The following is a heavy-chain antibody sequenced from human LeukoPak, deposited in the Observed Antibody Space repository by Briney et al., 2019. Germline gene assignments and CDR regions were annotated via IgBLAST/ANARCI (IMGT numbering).Heavy chain of an antibody. J-gene: IGHJ4*02. CDR2: ISSSSSTI. CDR1: GFSFSSYS. Sequence: PGGSLRLSCAASGFSFSSYSMTWVRQAPGKGLEWVSYISSSSSTIYYADSVKGRFTISRDNAKNSLYLQMNSLRAEDTAVYYCAKDRTGAAAGSLWGQGTLVTVSS. D-gene: IGHD6-13*01. V-gene: IGHV3-48*04. CDR3: AKDRTGAAAGSL.